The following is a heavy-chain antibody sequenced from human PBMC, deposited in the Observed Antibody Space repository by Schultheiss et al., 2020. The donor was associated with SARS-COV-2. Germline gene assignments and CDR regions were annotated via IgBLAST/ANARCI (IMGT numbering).Heavy chain of an antibody. V-gene: IGHV4-31*03. Sequence: SETLSLTCTVSGGSISSGGYYWSWIRQHPGKGLEWIGYIYYSGSTYYNPSLKSRVTISVDTSKNQFSLKLSSVTAADTAVYYCARGRASIVVVPAAYDYWGQGTLVTVSS. D-gene: IGHD2-2*01. CDR2: IYYSGST. CDR3: ARGRASIVVVPAAYDY. CDR1: GGSISSGGYY. J-gene: IGHJ4*02.